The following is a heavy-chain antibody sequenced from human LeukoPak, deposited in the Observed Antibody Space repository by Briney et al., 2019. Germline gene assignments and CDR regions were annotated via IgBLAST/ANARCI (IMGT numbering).Heavy chain of an antibody. J-gene: IGHJ3*02. D-gene: IGHD2-2*02. CDR2: IKQDGSEK. V-gene: IGHV3-7*01. Sequence: GGSLRLSCAASGFTFSSYWMSWVRQAPGKGLEWVANIKQDGSEKYYVDSVKGRFTISRDNAKNSLYLQMNSLRAEDTAVHYCARDVRDCSSTSCYSDVFDIWGQGTMVTVSS. CDR3: ARDVRDCSSTSCYSDVFDI. CDR1: GFTFSSYW.